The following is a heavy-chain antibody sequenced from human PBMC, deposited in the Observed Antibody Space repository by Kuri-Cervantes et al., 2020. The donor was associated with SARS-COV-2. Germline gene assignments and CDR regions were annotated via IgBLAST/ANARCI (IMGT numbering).Heavy chain of an antibody. CDR3: ARQYGSGLSYYYYGMDV. D-gene: IGHD3-10*01. J-gene: IGHJ6*02. Sequence: GGSLRLSCAASGPTFSTYSMNWVRQAPGKGLEWVSSISSSSSYIYYADSVKGRFTISRDNDKHSLYLQMNSLRDEDTAVYNCARQYGSGLSYYYYGMDVWGQGTTVTVSS. CDR2: ISSSSSYI. CDR1: GPTFSTYS. V-gene: IGHV3-21*01.